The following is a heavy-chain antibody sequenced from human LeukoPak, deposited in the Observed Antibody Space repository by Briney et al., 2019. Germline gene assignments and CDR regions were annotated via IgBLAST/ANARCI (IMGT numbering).Heavy chain of an antibody. D-gene: IGHD3-10*01. Sequence: GGSLRLSCAASGFTFSSYEMNWVRQAPGKGLEWVSYISSSGSTIYYADSVKGRFTISRDNAKNSLHLQMNSLRAEDTAVYYCARTGTLWFGDYWGQGTLVTVSS. J-gene: IGHJ4*02. CDR1: GFTFSSYE. V-gene: IGHV3-48*03. CDR2: ISSSGSTI. CDR3: ARTGTLWFGDY.